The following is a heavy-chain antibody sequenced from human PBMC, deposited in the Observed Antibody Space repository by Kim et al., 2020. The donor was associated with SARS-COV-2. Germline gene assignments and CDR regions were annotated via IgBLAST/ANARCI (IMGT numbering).Heavy chain of an antibody. CDR1: GGTFSSYA. V-gene: IGHV1-69*13. Sequence: SAKVSCKASGGTFSSYAISWVRQAPGQGLEWMGGIIPIFGTANYAQKFQGRVTITADESTSTAYMELSSLRSEDTAVYYCAREGWEMATAQFDPWGQGTLVTVSS. J-gene: IGHJ5*02. CDR2: IIPIFGTA. D-gene: IGHD5-18*01. CDR3: AREGWEMATAQFDP.